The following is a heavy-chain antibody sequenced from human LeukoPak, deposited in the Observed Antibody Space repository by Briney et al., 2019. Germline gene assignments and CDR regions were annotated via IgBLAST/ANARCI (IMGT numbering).Heavy chain of an antibody. D-gene: IGHD2-2*02. J-gene: IGHJ5*02. Sequence: SETLSLTCTVSGGSISSYYWSWIRQPAGKGLEGIGRIYTSGSTNYNPSLKSRVTMSVDTSKNQFSLKLSSVTAADTAVYYCAREYCSNTSCYIVFGNWFDPWGQGTLVTVSS. CDR2: IYTSGST. V-gene: IGHV4-4*07. CDR1: GGSISSYY. CDR3: AREYCSNTSCYIVFGNWFDP.